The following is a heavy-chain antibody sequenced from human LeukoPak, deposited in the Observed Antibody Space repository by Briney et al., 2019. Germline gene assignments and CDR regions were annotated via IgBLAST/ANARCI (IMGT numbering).Heavy chain of an antibody. CDR2: IKQDGSEK. CDR1: GFTFSSYW. D-gene: IGHD2-2*03. CDR3: ARDGYCSSTSCYNWFDP. Sequence: SGGSLRLSCAASGFTFSSYWMSWVRQAPGKGLEWVANIKQDGSEKYYVDSVKGRFTISRDNAKNSLYLQMNSLRAEDTAVYYCARDGYCSSTSCYNWFDPWGQGTLVTVSS. V-gene: IGHV3-7*01. J-gene: IGHJ5*02.